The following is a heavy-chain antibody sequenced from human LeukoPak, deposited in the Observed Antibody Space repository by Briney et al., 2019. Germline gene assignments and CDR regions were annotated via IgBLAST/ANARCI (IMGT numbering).Heavy chain of an antibody. CDR3: ARGLHYSGYVSWFDL. V-gene: IGHV4-39*01. J-gene: IGHJ5*02. CDR1: GGSISSSSYY. D-gene: IGHD5-12*01. Sequence: PPETLSLTCTVSGGSISSSSYYWGWIRRPPGKGLEWIGSIYYSGSTYYNPSLKSRVTISVDTSKNQFSLKLSSVTAADTAVYYCARGLHYSGYVSWFDLWGQGTLVTVSS. CDR2: IYYSGST.